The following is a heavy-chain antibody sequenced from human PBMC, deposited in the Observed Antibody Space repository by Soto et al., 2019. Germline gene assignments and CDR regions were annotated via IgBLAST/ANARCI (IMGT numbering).Heavy chain of an antibody. D-gene: IGHD3-22*01. J-gene: IGHJ5*02. Sequence: ASVKVSCKASGYTFTSYYMHWVRQAPGQGLEWMGIINPSGGSTSYAQKFQGRVTMTRDTSTSTVYMELSSLRSEDTAVYYCARKAVTFYDSSGSSTGDWLDPRGQGTLVTLSS. V-gene: IGHV1-46*01. CDR3: ARKAVTFYDSSGSSTGDWLDP. CDR1: GYTFTSYY. CDR2: INPSGGST.